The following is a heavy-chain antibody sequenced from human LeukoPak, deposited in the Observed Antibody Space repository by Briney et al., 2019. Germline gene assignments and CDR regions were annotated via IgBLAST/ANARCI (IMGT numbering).Heavy chain of an antibody. CDR3: ATAWRGREGYFDY. Sequence: SETLSLTCTVSGGSISSYYWSWIRQPPGKGLEWIGYIYYSGSTNYNPSLKSRVTISVDTSKNQFSLKLSSVTAADTAVYHCATAWRGREGYFDYWGQGTLVTVSS. V-gene: IGHV4-59*01. D-gene: IGHD1-26*01. CDR1: GGSISSYY. J-gene: IGHJ4*02. CDR2: IYYSGST.